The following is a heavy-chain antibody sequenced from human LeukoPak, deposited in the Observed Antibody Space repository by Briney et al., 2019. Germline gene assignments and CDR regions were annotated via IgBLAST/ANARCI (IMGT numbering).Heavy chain of an antibody. CDR2: MYTSGST. CDR3: ARDYYGSGSYKSYFDN. Sequence: SETLSLTCTVSGASISSDYWSWIRRSAGKGLEWIGRMYTSGSTQYNPSLKSRVTISVDKSKNQLSLKLSSVTAADTAVYYCARDYYGSGSYKSYFDNWGQGTQVTVSS. CDR1: GASISSDY. J-gene: IGHJ4*02. D-gene: IGHD3-10*01. V-gene: IGHV4-4*07.